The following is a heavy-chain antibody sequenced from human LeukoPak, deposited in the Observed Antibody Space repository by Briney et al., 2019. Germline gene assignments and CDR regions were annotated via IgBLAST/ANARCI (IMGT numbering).Heavy chain of an antibody. CDR3: AKGRGYSYGLDY. CDR2: ISGSGGST. D-gene: IGHD5-18*01. J-gene: IGHJ4*02. V-gene: IGHV3-23*01. CDR1: GFTVSSNY. Sequence: GGSLRLSCAASGFTVSSNYMSWVRQAPGKGLEWVSAISGSGGSTYYADSVKGRFTISRDNSKNTLYLQMNSLRAEDTAVYYCAKGRGYSYGLDYWGQGTLVTVSS.